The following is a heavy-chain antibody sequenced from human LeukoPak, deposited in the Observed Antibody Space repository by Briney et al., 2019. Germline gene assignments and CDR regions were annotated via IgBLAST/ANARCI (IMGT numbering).Heavy chain of an antibody. CDR1: GFTFSDYY. CDR3: ARYYYGSGSYNALYYFDY. J-gene: IGHJ4*02. V-gene: IGHV3-11*06. CDR2: ISSSSSYT. D-gene: IGHD3-10*01. Sequence: SGGSLRLSCAASGFTFSDYYMSWIRQAPGKGLEWVSYISSSSSYTNYADSVKGRFTIYRDNAKNSLYLQMNSLRAEDTAVYYCARYYYGSGSYNALYYFDYWGQGTLVTVSS.